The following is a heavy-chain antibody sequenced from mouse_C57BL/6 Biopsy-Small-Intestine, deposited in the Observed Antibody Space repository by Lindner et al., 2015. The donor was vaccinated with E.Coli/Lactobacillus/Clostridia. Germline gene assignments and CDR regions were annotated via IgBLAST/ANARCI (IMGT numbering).Heavy chain of an antibody. D-gene: IGHD4-1*01. CDR2: IYPSDGST. CDR3: TREGGVNWDPNDY. CDR1: GYTFSNHY. J-gene: IGHJ4*01. V-gene: IGHV1-59*01. Sequence: SVKVSCKASGYTFSNHYMHWVRQAPGQGLEWMGVIYPSDGSTTYAQKFQGRVTMTGDTSTSTAYMELSSLRSEDTAVYYCTREGGVNWDPNDYWGQGTLVTVSS.